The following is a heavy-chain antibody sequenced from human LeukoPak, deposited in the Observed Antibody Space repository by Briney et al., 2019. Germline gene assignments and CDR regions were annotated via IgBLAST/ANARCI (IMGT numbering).Heavy chain of an antibody. Sequence: PSETLSLTCTVSGGSISSGSYYWGWIRQPPGKGLEWIGSIYYSGSTYYNPSLKSRVTISVDTSKNQFSLKLSSVTAADTAVYYCARGPRVGATCAFDIWGRGTMVTVSS. CDR1: GGSISSGSYY. CDR3: ARGPRVGATCAFDI. CDR2: IYYSGST. D-gene: IGHD1-26*01. J-gene: IGHJ3*02. V-gene: IGHV4-39*01.